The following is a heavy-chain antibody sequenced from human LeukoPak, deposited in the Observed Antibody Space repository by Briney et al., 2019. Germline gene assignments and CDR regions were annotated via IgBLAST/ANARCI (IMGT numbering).Heavy chain of an antibody. CDR2: IYISGST. CDR1: GGSISSYY. CDR3: ARDRGTWNDDGFDY. V-gene: IGHV4-4*07. D-gene: IGHD1-1*01. J-gene: IGHJ4*02. Sequence: PSETLSLTCTVSGGSISSYYWSWIRDPAGKGLEGIGRIYISGSTNYNLSLKSRVTMSVDTSKNQFSLKLSSVTAADTAVYYCARDRGTWNDDGFDYWGQGTLVTVSS.